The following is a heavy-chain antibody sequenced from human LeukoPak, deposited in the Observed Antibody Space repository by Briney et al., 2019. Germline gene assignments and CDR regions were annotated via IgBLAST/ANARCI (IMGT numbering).Heavy chain of an antibody. Sequence: GGSLRLSCAASGFTFSSYAMSWVRQAPGKGLEWVSAISGSGGSTYYADSVKGRFTISRDNSKNTLYLQMNSLRAEDTAVYYCAKDSRYAYYHYGMDVWGQGTTVTVSS. CDR3: AKDSRYAYYHYGMDV. CDR1: GFTFSSYA. J-gene: IGHJ6*02. D-gene: IGHD5-12*01. CDR2: ISGSGGST. V-gene: IGHV3-23*01.